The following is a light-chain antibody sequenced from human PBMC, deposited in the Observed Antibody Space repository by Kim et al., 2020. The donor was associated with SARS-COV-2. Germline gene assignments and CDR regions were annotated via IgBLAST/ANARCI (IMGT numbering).Light chain of an antibody. J-gene: IGKJ5*01. V-gene: IGKV3-20*01. CDR2: DAS. Sequence: SPGERATRSCRASQNVGRNYIAWYQQKPGQSPRLVIYDASSRATGIPDRVSGSGSGTDFTLSISGLEAEDFAVYYCHQYATSPLTFGQETRLEIK. CDR1: QNVGRNY. CDR3: HQYATSPLT.